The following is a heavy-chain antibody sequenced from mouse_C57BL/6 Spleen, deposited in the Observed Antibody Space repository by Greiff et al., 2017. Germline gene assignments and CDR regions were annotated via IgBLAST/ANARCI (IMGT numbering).Heavy chain of an antibody. CDR1: GFSLTSYG. CDR3: AREYGNYVDYLDY. V-gene: IGHV2-2*01. J-gene: IGHJ2*01. CDR2: IWSGGST. Sequence: QVQLQQSGPGLVQPSQSLSITCTVSGFSLTSYGVHWVRQSPGKGLEWLGVIWSGGSTDYNAAFISRLSISKDNSKSQVFFKMSRLQADDTAIYYCAREYGNYVDYLDYWGQGTTLTVSS. D-gene: IGHD2-10*02.